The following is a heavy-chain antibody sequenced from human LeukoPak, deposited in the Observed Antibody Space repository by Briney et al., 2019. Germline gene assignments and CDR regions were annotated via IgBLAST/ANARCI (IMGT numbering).Heavy chain of an antibody. D-gene: IGHD3-22*01. CDR3: VRTGAVGYYPT. Sequence: PSETLSFTCTVSGGSIYNSIYYWGWIRQPPGKGLEWIGSIYYSGTSYYNPSLKSRVTISVDTSKNQFSLKLTSVTAADTAIYYCVRTGAVGYYPTWGQGTLVTVSS. V-gene: IGHV4-39*01. J-gene: IGHJ4*02. CDR1: GGSIYNSIYY. CDR2: IYYSGTS.